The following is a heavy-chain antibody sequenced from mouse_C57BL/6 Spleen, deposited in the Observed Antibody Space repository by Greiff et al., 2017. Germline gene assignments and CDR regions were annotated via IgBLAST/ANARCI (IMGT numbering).Heavy chain of an antibody. CDR2: IYPRSGNT. D-gene: IGHD4-1*01. Sequence: LQESGAELARPGASVKLSCKASGYTFTSYGISWVKQRPGQGLEWIGEIYPRSGNTYYNEKFKGKATLTADKSSSTAYMELRSLTSEDSAVYFCASPLTGNWYFDVWGTGTTVTVSS. CDR1: GYTFTSYG. J-gene: IGHJ1*03. CDR3: ASPLTGNWYFDV. V-gene: IGHV1-81*01.